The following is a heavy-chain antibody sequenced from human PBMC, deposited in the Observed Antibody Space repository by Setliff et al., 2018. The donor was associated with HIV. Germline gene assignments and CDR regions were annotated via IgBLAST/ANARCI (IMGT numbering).Heavy chain of an antibody. Sequence: SETLSLTCTVSNASISSHYWSWIRQPPGRGLEWIGYIHHSGSTNYNPSLKSRVTISVDTSKNQFSLKLNSVTAADTAVYYCAGITVVTPYYFDHWGQGTLVTVS. J-gene: IGHJ4*02. CDR3: AGITVVTPYYFDH. CDR1: NASISSHY. CDR2: IHHSGST. D-gene: IGHD2-21*02. V-gene: IGHV4-59*08.